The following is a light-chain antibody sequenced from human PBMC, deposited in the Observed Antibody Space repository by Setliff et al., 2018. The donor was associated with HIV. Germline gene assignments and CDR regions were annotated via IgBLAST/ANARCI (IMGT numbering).Light chain of an antibody. CDR2: EVR. CDR1: SSDVATYNY. Sequence: QSALTQPASVSGSPGQSITISCIGTSSDVATYNYVSWYQQHPGKAPKLIIYEVRNRPSSVSNRFSGSKSGITASLTISGLQAEDEAEYYCSSYTTSSTWVFGGGTKGTVL. V-gene: IGLV2-14*01. J-gene: IGLJ3*02. CDR3: SSYTTSSTWV.